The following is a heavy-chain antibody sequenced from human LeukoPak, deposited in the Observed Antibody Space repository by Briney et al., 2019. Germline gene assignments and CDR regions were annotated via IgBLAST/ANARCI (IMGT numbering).Heavy chain of an antibody. CDR3: ARDWADGSYSDY. J-gene: IGHJ4*02. Sequence: ASVKVSCKASGGTFNSYAISWVRQAPGQGLEWMGGIIPIFGSTNYAQKFQGRVTITADESTCTAYMELSSLRSEDTAVYYCARDWADGSYSDYWGQGTLVTVSS. CDR1: GGTFNSYA. V-gene: IGHV1-69*13. D-gene: IGHD1-26*01. CDR2: IIPIFGST.